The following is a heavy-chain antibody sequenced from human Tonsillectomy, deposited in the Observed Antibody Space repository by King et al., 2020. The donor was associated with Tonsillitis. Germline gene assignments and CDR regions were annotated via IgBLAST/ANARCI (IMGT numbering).Heavy chain of an antibody. CDR1: GFTFSTYG. CDR2: IRYDGSNK. J-gene: IGHJ3*02. V-gene: IGHV3-30*02. CDR3: AKVMITFGGVIASDAFDI. D-gene: IGHD3-16*02. Sequence: VQLVESGGSVVQPGGSLRLSCAASGFTFSTYGIHWVRQAPGKGLEWVAFIRYDGSNKYYANSVKGRFTISRDNSKNTLYLQMNSLRAEDTAVYYCAKVMITFGGVIASDAFDIWGPGTMVTVSS.